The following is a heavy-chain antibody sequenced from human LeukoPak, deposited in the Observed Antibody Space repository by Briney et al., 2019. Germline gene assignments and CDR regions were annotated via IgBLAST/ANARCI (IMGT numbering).Heavy chain of an antibody. CDR2: IRYDGSNK. CDR3: AKGSGVYYGSGSYLNY. Sequence: GGSLRLSCAASGFTFSSYGMHWVRQAPGKGLEWVAFIRYDGSNKYYADSVKGRFTISRDNSKNTLYLQMNSLRAEDTAVYYCAKGSGVYYGSGSYLNYWGQGTLVTVSS. J-gene: IGHJ4*02. V-gene: IGHV3-30*02. D-gene: IGHD3-10*01. CDR1: GFTFSSYG.